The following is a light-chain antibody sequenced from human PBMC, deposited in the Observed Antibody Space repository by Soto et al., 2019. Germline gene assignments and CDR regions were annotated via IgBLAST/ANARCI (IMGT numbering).Light chain of an antibody. J-gene: IGLJ3*02. Sequence: QTVVTQEPSFSVSRGRTVTLTCGLTYGSVSTDYYASWYQQTPGQAPRTLIYNTHIRSSGVPDRFSGSILGGKAALTITGAQADDECDSYCVLYLGSGMWVFGGGTKLTVL. CDR1: YGSVSTDYY. CDR2: NTH. CDR3: VLYLGSGMWV. V-gene: IGLV8-61*01.